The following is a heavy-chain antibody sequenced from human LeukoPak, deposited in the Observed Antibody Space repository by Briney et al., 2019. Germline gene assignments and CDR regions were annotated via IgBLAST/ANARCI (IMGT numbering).Heavy chain of an antibody. J-gene: IGHJ4*02. CDR2: IRNSGDVI. D-gene: IGHD2-21*01. CDR3: ARGDWDY. Sequence: GGSLRLSCAASGFTFSSYSMNWVRQAPGKGLEWISYIRNSGDVIHYADSVKGRFTISRDNAKNSLFLEMNSLRAEDTAVYYCARGDWDYWGQGTPVTVSS. V-gene: IGHV3-48*04. CDR1: GFTFSSYS.